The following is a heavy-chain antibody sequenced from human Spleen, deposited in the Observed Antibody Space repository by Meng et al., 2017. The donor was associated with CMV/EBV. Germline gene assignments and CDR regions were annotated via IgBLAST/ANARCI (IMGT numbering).Heavy chain of an antibody. Sequence: GGSLRLSCAASGFTFSSYSMNWVRQAPGKGLEWVSSISSSSSYIYYADSVKGRFTISRDNAKNSLYLQMNSLRAEDTAVYYCARRLDRASGAFDIWGQGTMVTVSS. CDR3: ARRLDRASGAFDI. CDR2: ISSSSSYI. D-gene: IGHD1-26*01. J-gene: IGHJ3*02. CDR1: GFTFSSYS. V-gene: IGHV3-21*01.